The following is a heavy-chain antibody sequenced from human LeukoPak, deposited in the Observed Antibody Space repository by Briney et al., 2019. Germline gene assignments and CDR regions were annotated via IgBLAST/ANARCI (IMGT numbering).Heavy chain of an antibody. V-gene: IGHV1-2*02. D-gene: IGHD3-3*01. Sequence: ASVKVSCEASGYSFTGYYVHWVRQAPGQGLAWMGWINPNTGGTNFAPKFQSRLTLTSDTPMKTAYMELSSLKSDDTAVYYCARVRTKTIFGASDAFDLWGQGTLVTVSS. CDR2: INPNTGGT. CDR1: GYSFTGYY. CDR3: ARVRTKTIFGASDAFDL. J-gene: IGHJ3*01.